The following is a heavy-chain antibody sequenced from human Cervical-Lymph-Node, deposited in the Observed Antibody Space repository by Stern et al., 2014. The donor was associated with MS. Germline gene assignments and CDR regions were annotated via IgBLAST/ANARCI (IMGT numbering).Heavy chain of an antibody. V-gene: IGHV2-5*02. CDR2: IYLDDAD. CDR3: AQSVGASTGYFSGMDV. CDR1: GFSLTTNEVG. Sequence: QVTLRESGPTLVKPTQTLTLTCTVSGFSLTTNEVGVGWIRQPPGKALEWLALIYLDDADRYSPSLKSRLTITKDISKNQVVLTMTNMDPVDTGTYYCAQSVGASTGYFSGMDVWGQGTTVTVSS. J-gene: IGHJ6*02. D-gene: IGHD3-9*01.